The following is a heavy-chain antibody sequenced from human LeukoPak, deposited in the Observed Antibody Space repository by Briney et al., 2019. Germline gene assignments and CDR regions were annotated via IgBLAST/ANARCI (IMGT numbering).Heavy chain of an antibody. Sequence: ASVKVSCKASGYTFTGYYMHWVRQAPGQGLEWMEWINPNSGGTNYAQKFQGWVTMTRDTSISTAYMELSRLRSDDTAVYYCARGGARGYSYGSLFDAFDIWGQGTMVTVSS. J-gene: IGHJ3*02. CDR3: ARGGARGYSYGSLFDAFDI. D-gene: IGHD5-18*01. CDR1: GYTFTGYY. V-gene: IGHV1-2*04. CDR2: INPNSGGT.